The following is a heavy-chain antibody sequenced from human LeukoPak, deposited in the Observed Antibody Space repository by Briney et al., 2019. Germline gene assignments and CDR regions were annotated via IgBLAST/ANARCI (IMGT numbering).Heavy chain of an antibody. D-gene: IGHD2-15*01. CDR3: ARGLPPNYFDY. V-gene: IGHV1-46*01. CDR2: INPSGGST. J-gene: IGHJ4*02. Sequence: GASVKVSCMASGYTFTSYYMHWVRQAPGQGLEWMGIINPSGGSTSYAQKFQGRVTMTRDMSTSTVYMELSSLRSEDTAVYYCARGLPPNYFDYWGQGTLVTVSS. CDR1: GYTFTSYY.